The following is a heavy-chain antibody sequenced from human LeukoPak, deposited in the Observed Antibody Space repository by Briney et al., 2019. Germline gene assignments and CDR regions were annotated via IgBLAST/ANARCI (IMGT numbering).Heavy chain of an antibody. Sequence: SETLSLTCAVSGYSISSGYYWGWIRQPPGKGLEWIGSIYHSGSTYYNPSLKSRVTISVDTSKNQFSLKLNSVTAADTAVYYCASGPYGSGSKIDYWGHGTLVTVSS. V-gene: IGHV4-38-2*01. CDR1: GYSISSGYY. CDR3: ASGPYGSGSKIDY. D-gene: IGHD3-10*01. J-gene: IGHJ4*01. CDR2: IYHSGST.